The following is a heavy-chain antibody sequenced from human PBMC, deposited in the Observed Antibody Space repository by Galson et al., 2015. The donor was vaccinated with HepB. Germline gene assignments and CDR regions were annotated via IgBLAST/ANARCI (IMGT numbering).Heavy chain of an antibody. J-gene: IGHJ5*02. CDR1: GGTFSSYA. Sequence: SVKVSCKASGGTFSSYAISWVRQAPGQGLEWMGGIIPIFGTANYAQKFQGRVTITADESTSTAYMELSSLRSEDTAVYYCARSLGTLEWRYYRFDPWGQGTLVTVSS. CDR3: ARSLGTLEWRYYRFDP. V-gene: IGHV1-69*13. D-gene: IGHD3-3*01. CDR2: IIPIFGTA.